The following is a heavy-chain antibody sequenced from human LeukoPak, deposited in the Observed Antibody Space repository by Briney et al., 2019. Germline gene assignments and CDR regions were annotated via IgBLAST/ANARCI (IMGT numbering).Heavy chain of an antibody. J-gene: IGHJ3*02. Sequence: SVKVSCKASGGTFSSYAISWVRQAPGQGLEWMGGIIPIFGTANYAQKFQGRVTITADESTSTAYMELSSLRSEDTAVYYCATVADWYSSSLEGAFDIWGQGTMVTVSS. CDR1: GGTFSSYA. CDR2: IIPIFGTA. D-gene: IGHD6-13*01. V-gene: IGHV1-69*01. CDR3: ATVADWYSSSLEGAFDI.